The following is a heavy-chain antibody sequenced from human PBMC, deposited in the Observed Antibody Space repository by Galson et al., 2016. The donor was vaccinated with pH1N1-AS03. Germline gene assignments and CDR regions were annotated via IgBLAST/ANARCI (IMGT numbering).Heavy chain of an antibody. CDR2: ISGGGGST. CDR1: GFTFSKYA. Sequence: SLRLSCAASGFTFSKYAMSWVRQAPGKGLEWVSSISGGGGSTFYADSVKGRFTISSDNSKNTLYLQLNSLRVEDTAIYYCAKRPRSDDYWGQGTLVTVSS. J-gene: IGHJ4*02. CDR3: AKRPRSDDY. V-gene: IGHV3-23*01.